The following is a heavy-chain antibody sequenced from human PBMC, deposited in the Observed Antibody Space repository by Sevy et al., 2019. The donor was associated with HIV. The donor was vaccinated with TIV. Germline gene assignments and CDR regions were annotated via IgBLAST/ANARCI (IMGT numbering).Heavy chain of an antibody. CDR1: DGSFSGYY. CDR3: ARSPPVVVVPGAPSWFDP. CDR2: INEIGIT. V-gene: IGHV4-34*01. Sequence: SETLSLTCAVHDGSFSGYYWNWIRQLPGKGLEWIGEINEIGITYYNPSLKSRVTISVDTSKKQFSLKLNSVTAAETAVYFCARSPPVVVVPGAPSWFDPWGQGTLVTVSS. D-gene: IGHD2-2*01. J-gene: IGHJ5*02.